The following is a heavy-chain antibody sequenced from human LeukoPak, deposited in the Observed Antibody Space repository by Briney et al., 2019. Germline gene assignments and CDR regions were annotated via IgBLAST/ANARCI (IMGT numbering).Heavy chain of an antibody. CDR1: GFTFSSYA. CDR2: ISYDGSNK. J-gene: IGHJ4*02. V-gene: IGHV3-30-3*01. Sequence: GGSLRLSCAASGFTFSSYAMHWVRQAPGKGLEWVAVISYDGSNKYYADSVKGRFTISRDNSKNTLYLQMNSLRAEDTAVYYCARGPPIYRSSWYSYWGQGTLVTVSS. CDR3: ARGPPIYRSSWYSY. D-gene: IGHD6-13*01.